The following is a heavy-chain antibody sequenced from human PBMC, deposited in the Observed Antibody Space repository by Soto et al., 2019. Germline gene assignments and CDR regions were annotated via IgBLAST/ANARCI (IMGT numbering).Heavy chain of an antibody. CDR1: GYTFTSYG. V-gene: IGHV1-18*01. CDR3: ARERCSSTSCYDHY. J-gene: IGHJ4*02. Sequence: ASVKVSCKASGYTFTSYGISWVRQAPGQGLEWMGWISAYNGNTNYAQKLQGRVTMTTDTSTSTAYMELRSLRSDDTAVYYCARERCSSTSCYDHYWGQGTLVTVSS. CDR2: ISAYNGNT. D-gene: IGHD2-2*01.